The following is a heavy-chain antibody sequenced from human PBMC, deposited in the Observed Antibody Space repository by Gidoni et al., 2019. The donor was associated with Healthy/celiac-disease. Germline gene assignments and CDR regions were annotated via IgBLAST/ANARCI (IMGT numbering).Heavy chain of an antibody. Sequence: EVQLVESGGGLVKPGGSLRLSCAASGFTFSNAWMNWFRTAPGKGLEWVGRIKSKTDGGTTDYAEPVKGRFTISRDDSKNTLYLQMNSLRTEDTAVYYCTYSIPDFWSGPNYYYYYGMDVWGQGTTVTVSS. D-gene: IGHD3-3*01. CDR3: TYSIPDFWSGPNYYYYYGMDV. CDR2: IKSKTDGGTT. V-gene: IGHV3-15*07. J-gene: IGHJ6*02. CDR1: GFTFSNAW.